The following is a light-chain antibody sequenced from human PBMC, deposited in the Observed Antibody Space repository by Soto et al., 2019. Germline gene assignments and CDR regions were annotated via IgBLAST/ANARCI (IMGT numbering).Light chain of an antibody. CDR2: RND. Sequence: QSVLTQPPSASATPGQRVTISCSGSSSNIGTNYVYWYQHLPGTAPKLLIYRNDQRPSGVPDRFSGSRSGTAASLAIGGLRSEDEADYYCAAWDDSLSGVVFGGGTQLTVL. V-gene: IGLV1-47*01. CDR1: SSNIGTNY. CDR3: AAWDDSLSGVV. J-gene: IGLJ2*01.